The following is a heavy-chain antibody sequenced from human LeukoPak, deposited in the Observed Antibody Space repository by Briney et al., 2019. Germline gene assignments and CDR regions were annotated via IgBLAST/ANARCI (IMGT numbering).Heavy chain of an antibody. CDR2: ISAYNGNT. CDR3: ARDLPTQPVDTGLFQYGMDV. D-gene: IGHD5-18*01. J-gene: IGHJ6*02. CDR1: GYTFTSYD. Sequence: ASVKVSCKASGYTFTSYDINWVRQATGQGLEWMGWISAYNGNTNYAQKLQGRVTMTTDTSTSTAYMELRSLRSDDTAVYYCARDLPTQPVDTGLFQYGMDVWGQGTTVTVSS. V-gene: IGHV1-18*01.